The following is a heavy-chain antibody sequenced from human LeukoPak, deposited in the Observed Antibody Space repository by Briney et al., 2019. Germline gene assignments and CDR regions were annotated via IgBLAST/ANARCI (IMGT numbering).Heavy chain of an antibody. V-gene: IGHV3-23*01. CDR1: GFTFSSYA. D-gene: IGHD3-22*01. J-gene: IGHJ3*02. Sequence: GGSLRLSCAASGFTFSSYAMSWVRQAPGKGLEWVSAISGSGGSTYYADSVKGRFTISRDNAKNSLYLQMNSLRAEDTALYYCAKALYYYDSSGLSPFAFDIWGQGTMVTVSS. CDR3: AKALYYYDSSGLSPFAFDI. CDR2: ISGSGGST.